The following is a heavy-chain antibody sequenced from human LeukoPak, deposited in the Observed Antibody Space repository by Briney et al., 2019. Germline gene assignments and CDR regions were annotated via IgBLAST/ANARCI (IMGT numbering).Heavy chain of an antibody. CDR3: AKAHCSSTSCYSYYGMDV. J-gene: IGHJ6*02. CDR1: GFTFSSYA. Sequence: GGSLRLSCAASGFTFSSYAMSWVRQAPGNGLEWVSAISGSGGSTYYADSVKGRFTISRDNSKNTLYLQMNSLRAEDTAVYYCAKAHCSSTSCYSYYGMDVWGQGTTVTVSS. D-gene: IGHD2-2*01. V-gene: IGHV3-23*01. CDR2: ISGSGGST.